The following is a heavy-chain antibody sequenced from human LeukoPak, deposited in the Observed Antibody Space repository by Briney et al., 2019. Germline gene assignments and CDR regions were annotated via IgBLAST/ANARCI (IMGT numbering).Heavy chain of an antibody. CDR2: NNAGNGDT. CDR1: GYTFTSYA. CDR3: ARGARSCGSTSCYSYFDY. J-gene: IGHJ4*02. D-gene: IGHD2-2*01. V-gene: IGHV1-3*02. Sequence: ASVKVSCKASGYTFTSYAIHWVRQAPGQRLEWMGWNNAGNGDTKYSPEFQGRVSLTRDTSASTAYMELSSLRSDDIAMYFCARGARSCGSTSCYSYFDYWGQGSLVTVSS.